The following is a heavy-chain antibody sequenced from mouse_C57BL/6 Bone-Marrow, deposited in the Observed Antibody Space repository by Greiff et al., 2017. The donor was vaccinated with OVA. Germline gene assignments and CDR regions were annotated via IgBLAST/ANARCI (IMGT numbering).Heavy chain of an antibody. Sequence: VQLQQPGAELVKPGASVKLSCKASGYTFTSYWMHWVKQRPGRGLEWIGRIDPNSGGTKYNEKFKSKATLTVDKPSSTAYMQLSSRTSEDSAVYYCARSDDGYYVSHWYFDVWGTGTTVTVSS. D-gene: IGHD2-3*01. J-gene: IGHJ1*03. CDR1: GYTFTSYW. CDR3: ARSDDGYYVSHWYFDV. CDR2: IDPNSGGT. V-gene: IGHV1-72*01.